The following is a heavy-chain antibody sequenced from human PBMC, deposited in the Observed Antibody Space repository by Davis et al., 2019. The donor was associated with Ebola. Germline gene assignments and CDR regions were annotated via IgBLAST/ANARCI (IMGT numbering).Heavy chain of an antibody. J-gene: IGHJ4*02. CDR2: LGLSADT. Sequence: PGGSLRLSCAASGFVFSSYVMSWVRRAPGKGLEWVSTLGLSADTYYAESVKGRFTISRDNSKNTLHLQMNSLRAEDTAVYYCAREGKYRDESRTFDYWGQGTLVTVSS. CDR3: AREGKYRDESRTFDY. CDR1: GFVFSSYV. D-gene: IGHD2-2*01. V-gene: IGHV3-23*01.